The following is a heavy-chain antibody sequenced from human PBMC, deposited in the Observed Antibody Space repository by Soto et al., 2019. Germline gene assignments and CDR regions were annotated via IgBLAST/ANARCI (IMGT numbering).Heavy chain of an antibody. D-gene: IGHD3-10*01. CDR2: IYYSGST. CDR3: ARSFAYYGSGSYYKPRNWFDP. V-gene: IGHV4-39*01. CDR1: GGSISSSSYY. J-gene: IGHJ5*02. Sequence: SETLSLTCTVSGGSISSSSYYWGWIRQPPGKGLEWIGSIYYSGSTYYNPSLKSRVTISVDTSKNQFSLKLSSVTAADTAVYYCARSFAYYGSGSYYKPRNWFDPWGQGTLVTVS.